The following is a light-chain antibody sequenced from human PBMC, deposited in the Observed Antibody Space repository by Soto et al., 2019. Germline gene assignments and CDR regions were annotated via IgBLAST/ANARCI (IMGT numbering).Light chain of an antibody. CDR2: EVS. Sequence: QSALTQPASVSGSPGQSITISCTGTTSDIGDYNYVSWYQQSPGKAPKLLIYEVSDRPSGVSNRFSGSKSGNTASLTISGLQTEDEADYYCGSYTGHNTLVFGTATKLTVL. V-gene: IGLV2-14*01. CDR1: TSDIGDYNY. CDR3: GSYTGHNTLV. J-gene: IGLJ1*01.